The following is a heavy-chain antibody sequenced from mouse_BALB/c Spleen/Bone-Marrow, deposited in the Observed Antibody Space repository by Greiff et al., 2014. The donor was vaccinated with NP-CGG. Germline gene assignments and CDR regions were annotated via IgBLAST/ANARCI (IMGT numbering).Heavy chain of an antibody. D-gene: IGHD6-5*01. Sequence: VQLKESGAELVRPGTSVKISCKASGYTFTNYWLGWVKQRPGHGLEWIGDIYPGGGYTNYNEKFKGKATLTADTSSSTAYMQLSSLTSEDSAVYFCASMRSYAMDYWGQGTSVTVSS. CDR2: IYPGGGYT. J-gene: IGHJ4*01. CDR1: GYTFTNYW. V-gene: IGHV1-63*02. CDR3: ASMRSYAMDY.